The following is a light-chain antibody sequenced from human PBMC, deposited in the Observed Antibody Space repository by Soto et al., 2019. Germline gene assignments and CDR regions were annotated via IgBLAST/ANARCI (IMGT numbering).Light chain of an antibody. CDR3: LQDYNYPLT. J-gene: IGKJ4*01. V-gene: IGKV1-6*01. Sequence: AIQMTQFPSSLSASVGDRVTITCRASQDIRSDLGWYQQRPGKAPSVLIYAASSLQSGVPSRFSGSGSGTDLTITISSLQPEDFETYYCLQDYNYPLTFGGGTKVDIK. CDR2: AAS. CDR1: QDIRSD.